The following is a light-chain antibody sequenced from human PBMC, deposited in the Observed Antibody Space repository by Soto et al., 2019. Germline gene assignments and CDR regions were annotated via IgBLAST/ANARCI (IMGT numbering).Light chain of an antibody. V-gene: IGLV2-11*01. CDR1: SSDVGGYNY. CDR2: DVS. Sequence: QSALTQPRSVSGSPGQSVTISCTGTSSDVGGYNYVSWYQQHPGKAPKLMIYDVSKRPSGVPDRFSGSKSGNTASLTISGLQAEDEAAYYGCSYAGSYTHYVFGSGTKLTVL. CDR3: CSYAGSYTHYV. J-gene: IGLJ1*01.